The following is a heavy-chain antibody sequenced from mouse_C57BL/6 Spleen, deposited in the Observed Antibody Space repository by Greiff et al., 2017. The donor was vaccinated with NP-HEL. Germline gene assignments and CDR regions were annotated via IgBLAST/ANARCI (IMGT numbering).Heavy chain of an antibody. CDR3: ARWSITTGVADY. Sequence: QVQLQQSGAELVMPGASVKLSCKASGYTFTSYWMHWVKQRPGQGLEWIGEIDPSDSYTNYNQKFKGKSTLTVDKSSSTAYMQLSSLTSEDSAVYYGARWSITTGVADYWGQGTTRTVSS. J-gene: IGHJ2*01. CDR2: IDPSDSYT. CDR1: GYTFTSYW. D-gene: IGHD1-1*01. V-gene: IGHV1-69*01.